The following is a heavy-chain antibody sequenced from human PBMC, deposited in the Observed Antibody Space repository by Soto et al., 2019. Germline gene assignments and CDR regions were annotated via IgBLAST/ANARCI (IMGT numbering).Heavy chain of an antibody. D-gene: IGHD6-19*01. CDR3: ARIRNTRGSGWYYFDY. CDR1: GFSLNTNGVS. CDR2: IFWDDDK. J-gene: IGHJ4*02. V-gene: IGHV2-5*02. Sequence: SGPTLVNPTQTLTLTCTFSGFSLNTNGVSVAWIRQPPGKALEWLALIFWDDDKRYSPSLKNRLTVAKDPSKNQVVLTMTNMDPVDTATYYCARIRNTRGSGWYYFDYWGQGTLVTVSS.